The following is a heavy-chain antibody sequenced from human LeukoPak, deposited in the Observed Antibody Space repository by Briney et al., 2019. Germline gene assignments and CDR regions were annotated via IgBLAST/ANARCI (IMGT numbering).Heavy chain of an antibody. D-gene: IGHD2-21*01. Sequence: GGSLRLSCAASGFTFSSYGMHWVRQAPSKGLEWVAVISYDGSNKYYADSVKGRFTISRDNSKNTLYLQMNSLRAEDTAVYYCAKIVAPDSNPIDYWGQGTLVTVSS. CDR2: ISYDGSNK. V-gene: IGHV3-30*18. CDR3: AKIVAPDSNPIDY. CDR1: GFTFSSYG. J-gene: IGHJ4*02.